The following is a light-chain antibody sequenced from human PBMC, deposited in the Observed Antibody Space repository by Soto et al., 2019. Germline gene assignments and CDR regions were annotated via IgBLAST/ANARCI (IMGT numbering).Light chain of an antibody. CDR3: ATWDGSLPAEV. CDR1: NIGSKS. CDR2: DDS. J-gene: IGLJ2*01. Sequence: SYDLTQPPSVSVAPGQTARITCGGNNIGSKSVHWYQQKPGQAPVLVVYDDSDRPSGIPERFSGSNSGNTATLTISRVEAGDEADYYCATWDGSLPAEVFGGGTKLTVL. V-gene: IGLV3-21*02.